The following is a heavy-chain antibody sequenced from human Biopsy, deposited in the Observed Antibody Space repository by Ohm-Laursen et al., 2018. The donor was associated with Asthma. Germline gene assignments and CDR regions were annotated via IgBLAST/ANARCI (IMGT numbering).Heavy chain of an antibody. CDR2: IHYSGST. CDR1: GASIKTDDHY. D-gene: IGHD3-22*01. V-gene: IGHV4-30-4*01. J-gene: IGHJ4*02. CDR3: ARRWRSYDSSNYYLDQ. Sequence: SQTLSLTCTVSGASIKTDDHYWSWLRQPPGKGLEWFGFIHYSGSTSYNPSLKGGVTISVGTSKNQFSLKLSSVTAADTAVYFCARRWRSYDSSNYYLDQWGQGTLVTVSS.